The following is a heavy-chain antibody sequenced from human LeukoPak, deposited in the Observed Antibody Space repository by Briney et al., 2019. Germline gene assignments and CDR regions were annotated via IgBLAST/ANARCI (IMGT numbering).Heavy chain of an antibody. CDR2: IKEDGSVK. J-gene: IGHJ4*02. V-gene: IGHV3-7*03. CDR1: GFTFSSFW. CDR3: ARGRYGNYN. D-gene: IGHD4-11*01. Sequence: GGSLRLSCAASGFTFSSFWMIWVRQAPGKGLEWVANIKEDGSVKNYVDSVKGRFTISRDNAKNSLFLQMNSLRAEDTAVYYCARGRYGNYNWGQGTLVTVSS.